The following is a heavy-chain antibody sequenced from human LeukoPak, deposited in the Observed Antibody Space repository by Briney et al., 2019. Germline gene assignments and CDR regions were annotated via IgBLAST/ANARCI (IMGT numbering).Heavy chain of an antibody. CDR2: IYYSGST. D-gene: IGHD6-19*01. V-gene: IGHV4-59*08. CDR1: GGSISSYY. CDR3: ASSTVAGTDYFDY. Sequence: PSETLSLTCTVSGGSISSYYWSWIRQPPGKGPEWIGYIYYSGSTNYNPSLKSRVTISVDTSKNQFSLKLSSVTAADTAVYYCASSTVAGTDYFDYWGQGTLVTVSS. J-gene: IGHJ4*02.